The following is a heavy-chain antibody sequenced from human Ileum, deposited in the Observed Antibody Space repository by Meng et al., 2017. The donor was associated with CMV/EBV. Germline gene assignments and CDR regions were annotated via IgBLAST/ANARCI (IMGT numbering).Heavy chain of an antibody. D-gene: IGHD5-12*01. CDR1: GFNFSSCW. Sequence: LSCKASGFNFSSCWLHWVRQAPRERLVWVSGIYNDGSITRYADSVKGRFTISRDNAKNTLSLQMNSMRDEDTAVYYCTRATSWAFDYWGQGTLVTVSS. J-gene: IGHJ4*02. CDR3: TRATSWAFDY. CDR2: IYNDGSIT. V-gene: IGHV3-74*01.